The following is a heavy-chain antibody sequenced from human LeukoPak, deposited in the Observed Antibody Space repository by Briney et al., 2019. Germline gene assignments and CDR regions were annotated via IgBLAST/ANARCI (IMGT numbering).Heavy chain of an antibody. CDR2: INHFGSI. Sequence: SETLSPTCAVYGGSFSGYYRSWIRQPPGKGLQWIGEINHFGSINYNPSLKSRVTISVDTSKNQFSLKLTSVTAADTAIYYCARVRLWLGAFNAFDVWGQGTMVTVSS. V-gene: IGHV4-34*01. CDR1: GGSFSGYY. J-gene: IGHJ3*01. D-gene: IGHD3-10*01. CDR3: ARVRLWLGAFNAFDV.